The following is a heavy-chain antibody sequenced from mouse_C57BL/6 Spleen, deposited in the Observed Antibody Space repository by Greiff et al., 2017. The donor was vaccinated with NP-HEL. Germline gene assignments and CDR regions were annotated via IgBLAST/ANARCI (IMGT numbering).Heavy chain of an antibody. J-gene: IGHJ3*01. Sequence: QVQLQQSGAELARPGASVKMSCKASGYTFTSYTMHWVKQRPGQGLEWIGYINPSSGYTKYNQKFKAKATLTADKSSSTAYMQLSSLTSEDSAVYYCARLGGSSYFAYWGQGTLVTVSA. V-gene: IGHV1-4*01. CDR2: INPSSGYT. D-gene: IGHD1-1*01. CDR1: GYTFTSYT. CDR3: ARLGGSSYFAY.